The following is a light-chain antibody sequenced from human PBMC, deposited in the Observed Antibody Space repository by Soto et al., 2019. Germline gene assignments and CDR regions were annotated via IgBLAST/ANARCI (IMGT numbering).Light chain of an antibody. CDR1: AHKF. CDR3: CSYAGSSDAV. V-gene: IGLV2-11*01. CDR2: NVN. Sequence: QSVLTQPRSVSGSPGQSVTISCSAHKFVSWYQQYPGKAPKVIIFNVNQRPSGVPDRFSGSKSGNAASLTITGLQPEDEADYYCCSYAGSSDAVFGGGTQLTVL. J-gene: IGLJ3*02.